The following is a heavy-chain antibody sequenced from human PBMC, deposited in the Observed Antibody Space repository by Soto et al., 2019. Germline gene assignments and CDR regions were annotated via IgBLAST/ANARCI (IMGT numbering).Heavy chain of an antibody. CDR1: GYTYTSYY. J-gene: IGHJ6*02. D-gene: IGHD2-2*01. Sequence: QVQLVQSGAEVKKPGASVKVSCKASGYTYTSYYMHWVRQAPGQGLEWMGIINPSGGSPSYAQKVKGSVTMPRYTSTSTVYVELSSLRSEDTAVYYCARAFSTSPLDYYYGMDVWGQGTTVTVSS. V-gene: IGHV1-46*01. CDR2: INPSGGSP. CDR3: ARAFSTSPLDYYYGMDV.